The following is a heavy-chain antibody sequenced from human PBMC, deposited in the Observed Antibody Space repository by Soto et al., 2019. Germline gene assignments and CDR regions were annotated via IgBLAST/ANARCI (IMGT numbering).Heavy chain of an antibody. D-gene: IGHD3-16*01. CDR1: GFTFDDYA. J-gene: IGHJ6*02. V-gene: IGHV3-9*01. CDR2: NSWNSGRI. CDR3: TKARLWGGDGYNSYYYNAMDV. Sequence: EMQLVESGGGLVQPGMSLRLSCAASGFTFDDYAMYWVRQDPGKGLEWVSGNSWNSGRIGYADSVKGRFTISRDNAKNSLYLQMNSLRPEDTALYYCTKARLWGGDGYNSYYYNAMDVWGQGTTVTVSS.